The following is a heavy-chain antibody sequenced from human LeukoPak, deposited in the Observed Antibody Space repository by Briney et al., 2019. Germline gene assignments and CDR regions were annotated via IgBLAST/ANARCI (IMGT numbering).Heavy chain of an antibody. V-gene: IGHV4-34*01. J-gene: IGHJ4*02. CDR1: GGSFSGYY. CDR3: ARLKTDGSGTGYFDY. Sequence: SETLSLTCAVYGGSFSGYYWSWIHQPPGKGLEWIGEINHSGSTNYNPSLKSRVTISVDTSKNQFSLKLSSVTAADTAVYYCARLKTDGSGTGYFDYWGQGTLVTVSS. D-gene: IGHD3-10*01. CDR2: INHSGST.